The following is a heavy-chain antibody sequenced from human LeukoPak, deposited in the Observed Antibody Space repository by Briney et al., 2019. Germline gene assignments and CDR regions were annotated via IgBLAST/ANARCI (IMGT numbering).Heavy chain of an antibody. CDR3: AKVMITFGGVRYGMDV. CDR2: ISWNSDSI. CDR1: GFTFDDYA. V-gene: IGHV3-9*01. Sequence: PGRSLRLSCAASGFTFDDYAMHLARQVPGKGLEWVSGISWNSDSIGYADSVKGRFTISRDNAKNSLYLQMNSLRAEDTALYYCAKVMITFGGVRYGMDVWGQGTTVTVSS. D-gene: IGHD3-16*01. J-gene: IGHJ6*02.